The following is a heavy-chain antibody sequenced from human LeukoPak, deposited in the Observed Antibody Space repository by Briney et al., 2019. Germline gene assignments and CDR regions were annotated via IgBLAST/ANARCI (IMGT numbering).Heavy chain of an antibody. CDR3: ARGYSNYVDYYYYYMDV. CDR1: GGSISSYY. D-gene: IGHD4-11*01. J-gene: IGHJ6*03. CDR2: IYYSGST. V-gene: IGHV4-59*01. Sequence: SETLSLTCTVSGGSISSYYWSWIRQPPGKGLEWIGYIYYSGSTNYNPSLKSRVTVSVDTSKNQFSLKLSSVTAADTAVYYCARGYSNYVDYYYYYMDVWGKGTTVTVSS.